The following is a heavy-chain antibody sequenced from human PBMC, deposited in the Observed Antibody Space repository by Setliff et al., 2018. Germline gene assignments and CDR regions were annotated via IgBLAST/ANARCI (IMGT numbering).Heavy chain of an antibody. V-gene: IGHV3-23*01. CDR2: ISGSAQTT. CDR1: GYTFSSYA. CDR3: AREESSGYYYGSGAVDY. D-gene: IGHD3-10*01. J-gene: IGHJ4*02. Sequence: GGSLRLSCAASGYTFSSYAITWVRQAPGKGLEWVSMISGSAQTTYYADSVKGRFTISRDNSKNTVYLQMNSLRAEDTAVYYCAREESSGYYYGSGAVDYWGQGTLVTVSS.